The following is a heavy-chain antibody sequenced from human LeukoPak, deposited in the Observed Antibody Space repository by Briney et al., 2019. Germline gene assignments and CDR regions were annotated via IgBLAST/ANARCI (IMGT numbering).Heavy chain of an antibody. D-gene: IGHD3-22*01. Sequence: GESLKISCKGSGYPFTNYWIGWVRQMPGKGLEFMGIIYPGDSDTRYSPSFQGQVTISVDKSINTAYLQWSSLKASDSAMYYCARLGDITYYYYGMDVWGQGTTVTVSS. V-gene: IGHV5-51*01. CDR1: GYPFTNYW. CDR2: IYPGDSDT. CDR3: ARLGDITYYYYGMDV. J-gene: IGHJ6*02.